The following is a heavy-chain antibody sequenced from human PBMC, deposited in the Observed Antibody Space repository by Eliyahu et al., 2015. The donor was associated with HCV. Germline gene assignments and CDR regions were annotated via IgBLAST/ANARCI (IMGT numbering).Heavy chain of an antibody. Sequence: QVQLQQWGAGLLXPSETLSLTCAVYGGSFSGYYXXXXRQPPGKGLEWIGEINHSGSTNYNPSLKSRVTISVDTSKNQFSLKLSSVTAADTAVYYCARSRRYYYDSSGYPLTGYYGMDVWGQGTTVTVSS. V-gene: IGHV4-34*01. J-gene: IGHJ6*02. CDR2: INHSGST. D-gene: IGHD3-22*01. CDR1: GGSFSGYY. CDR3: ARSRRYYYDSSGYPLTGYYGMDV.